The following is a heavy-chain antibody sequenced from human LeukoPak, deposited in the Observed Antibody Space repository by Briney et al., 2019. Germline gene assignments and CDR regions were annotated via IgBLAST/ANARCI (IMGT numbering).Heavy chain of an antibody. CDR2: IYSGAGT. D-gene: IGHD6-13*01. Sequence: GGSPRLSCAASGFTVSSHYMSWVRQAPGKGLEWVSVIYSGAGTSYADSVQGRFTTSRDNSKNTLYLQMDSLRVEDTAVYYCARDRGFSSSWRLFVYWGQGTLVTVSS. V-gene: IGHV3-66*02. J-gene: IGHJ4*02. CDR1: GFTVSSHY. CDR3: ARDRGFSSSWRLFVY.